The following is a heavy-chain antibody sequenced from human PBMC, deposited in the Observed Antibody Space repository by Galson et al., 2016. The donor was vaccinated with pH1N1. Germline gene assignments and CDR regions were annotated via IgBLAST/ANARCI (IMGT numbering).Heavy chain of an antibody. CDR2: ISASGANT. V-gene: IGHV3-23*01. CDR1: GFTFNIFA. J-gene: IGHJ4*02. Sequence: SLRLSCAASGFTFNIFAMSWVRQAPGKGPEWVSSISASGANTNYADPVKGRFTISRDNAKNSVYLQMNSLSAEDTAVYYCAREIAAAGSYWGQGTLVTVSS. D-gene: IGHD6-25*01. CDR3: AREIAAAGSY.